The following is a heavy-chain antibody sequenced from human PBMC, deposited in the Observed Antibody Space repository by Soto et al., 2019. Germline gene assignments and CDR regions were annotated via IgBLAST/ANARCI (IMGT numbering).Heavy chain of an antibody. D-gene: IGHD5-18*01. Sequence: QVQLVQSGAEVKKPGSSVKVSCKAYGGTFSSYAIRWVRQAPGQGLEWMGGIIPIFGTANYAQKFQGRVTITADKSTSTAYMELSSLRSEDTAVYYCSGSRAYSYGHNFGAHYYWGQGTLVTVSS. CDR1: GGTFSSYA. J-gene: IGHJ4*02. V-gene: IGHV1-69*06. CDR3: SGSRAYSYGHNFGAHYY. CDR2: IIPIFGTA.